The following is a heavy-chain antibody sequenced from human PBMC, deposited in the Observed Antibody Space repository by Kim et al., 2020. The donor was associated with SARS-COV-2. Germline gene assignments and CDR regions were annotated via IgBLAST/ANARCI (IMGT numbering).Heavy chain of an antibody. D-gene: IGHD3-10*01. Sequence: ASVKVSCKASGYTFTSYYMHWVRQAPGQGLEWMGIINPSGGSTSYAQKFQGRVTMTRDTSTSTVYMELSSLRSEDTAVYYCARDVLVRGVINLYYYYYGMDVWGQGTTVTVSS. J-gene: IGHJ6*02. V-gene: IGHV1-46*01. CDR2: INPSGGST. CDR1: GYTFTSYY. CDR3: ARDVLVRGVINLYYYYYGMDV.